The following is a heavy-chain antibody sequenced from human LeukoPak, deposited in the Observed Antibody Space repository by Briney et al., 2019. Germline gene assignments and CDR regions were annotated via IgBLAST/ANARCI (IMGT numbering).Heavy chain of an antibody. J-gene: IGHJ4*02. CDR3: ARTTVVTPSFDY. CDR1: GYTFTSYG. Sequence: ASVKVSCTASGYTFTSYGINWVRQAPGQGLEWMGWISAYNGNTNYAQKLQGRVTMTTDTSTSTAYMELRSLRSDDTAVYYCARTTVVTPSFDYWGQGTLVTVSS. CDR2: ISAYNGNT. D-gene: IGHD4-23*01. V-gene: IGHV1-18*01.